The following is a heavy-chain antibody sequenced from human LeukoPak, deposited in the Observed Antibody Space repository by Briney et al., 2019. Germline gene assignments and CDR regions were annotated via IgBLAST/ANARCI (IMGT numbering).Heavy chain of an antibody. CDR3: ARDMSGYDAFDY. Sequence: SCKASGYTFTSYYMHWVRQAPGKGLEWVAVIPYDGSNKYYADSVKGRFTISRDNSKNTLYLQMNSLRAEDTAVYYCARDMSGYDAFDYWGQGTLVTVSS. J-gene: IGHJ4*02. V-gene: IGHV3-30-3*01. D-gene: IGHD5-12*01. CDR2: IPYDGSNK. CDR1: GYTFTSYY.